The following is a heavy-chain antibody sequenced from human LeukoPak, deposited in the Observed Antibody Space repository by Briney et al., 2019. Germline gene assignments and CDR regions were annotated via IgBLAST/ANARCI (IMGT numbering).Heavy chain of an antibody. CDR3: ARGRRITIFGVVIGGYFDY. Sequence: ASVKVSCKASGYTFTNYGITWVRQATGQGLEWMGWMNPNSGNTGYAQKFQGRVTITRNTSISTAYMELSSLRSEDTAVYYCARGRRITIFGVVIGGYFDYWGQGTLVTVSS. J-gene: IGHJ4*02. V-gene: IGHV1-8*03. CDR2: MNPNSGNT. CDR1: GYTFTNYG. D-gene: IGHD3-3*01.